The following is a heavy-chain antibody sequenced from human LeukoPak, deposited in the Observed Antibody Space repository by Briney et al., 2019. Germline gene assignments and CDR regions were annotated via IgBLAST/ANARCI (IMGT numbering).Heavy chain of an antibody. V-gene: IGHV3-23*01. J-gene: IGHJ4*02. CDR1: GFMFSSYD. Sequence: PGGSLILSCAACGFMFSSYDMTWVRQTPEKGLEWVSSVTGSAGSTFYTDSVKGRFTISRDNSKNTLYLHMNSLRAEDTAVYYCAKVGVSSWAHFDYWGQGTLVTVSS. CDR3: AKVGVSSWAHFDY. D-gene: IGHD6-13*01. CDR2: VTGSAGST.